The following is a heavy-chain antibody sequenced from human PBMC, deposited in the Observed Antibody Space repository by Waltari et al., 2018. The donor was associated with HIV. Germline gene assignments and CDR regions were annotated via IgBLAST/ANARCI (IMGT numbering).Heavy chain of an antibody. D-gene: IGHD3-10*01. V-gene: IGHV4-61*02. Sequence: QVQLQESGTGLVKPSQTLSLTCTVSGGSISSGSYYWSWIRQPAGKGLEWIGRIYTSGSTNYNPSLKSRVTISVDTSKNQFSLKLSSVTAADTAVYYCARDRPYYYGSGSLRYFDYWGQGTLVTVSS. CDR1: GGSISSGSYY. CDR2: IYTSGST. CDR3: ARDRPYYYGSGSLRYFDY. J-gene: IGHJ4*02.